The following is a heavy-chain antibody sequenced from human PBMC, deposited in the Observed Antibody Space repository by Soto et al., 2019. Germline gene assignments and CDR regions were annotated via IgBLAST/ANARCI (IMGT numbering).Heavy chain of an antibody. CDR2: IRQGGNEK. CDR1: GFMFSTYL. D-gene: IGHD3-16*01. J-gene: IGHJ6*02. Sequence: EVQLVESGGGLVQPGGSLRLSCTASGFMFSTYLMSWVRQAPGKGLEWVANIRQGGNEKFYVDSVKGLFTISRDTAKKSLYLQMNSLRAEDKAVYYCVGALTYEVPYYYYGMDVWGQGTTVTVSS. V-gene: IGHV3-7*01. CDR3: VGALTYEVPYYYYGMDV.